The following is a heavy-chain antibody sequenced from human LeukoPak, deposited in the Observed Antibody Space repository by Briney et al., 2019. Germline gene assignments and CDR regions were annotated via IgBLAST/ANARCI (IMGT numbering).Heavy chain of an antibody. V-gene: IGHV3-74*01. Sequence: PGGSLRLSCAASGFSLYGNWMHWVRQAPGKGLVWVSRIDNDGTMTHYADFVKGRFTISRDNAKNTLYLQMNSLRVEDTAMYYCARGTSPEPWGQGTLVTVLS. D-gene: IGHD1-7*01. CDR3: ARGTSPEP. CDR1: GFSLYGNW. CDR2: IDNDGTMT. J-gene: IGHJ5*02.